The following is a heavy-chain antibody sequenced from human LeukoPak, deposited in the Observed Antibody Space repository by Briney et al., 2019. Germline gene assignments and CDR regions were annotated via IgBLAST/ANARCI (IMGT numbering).Heavy chain of an antibody. CDR1: GYTFDRSG. J-gene: IGHJ4*02. CDR3: ARDEDYFDY. V-gene: IGHV1-18*01. Sequence: GASVKVSCKASGYTFDRSGISWVRQAPGQGLEWMGWISAYNGNTKRAQKLQGRVTMTTDTSTSTAYMELRSLRSDDTAMYYCARDEDYFDYWGQGTLVIVS. CDR2: ISAYNGNT.